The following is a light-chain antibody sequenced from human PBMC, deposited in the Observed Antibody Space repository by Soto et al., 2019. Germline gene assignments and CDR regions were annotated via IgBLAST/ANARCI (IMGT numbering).Light chain of an antibody. CDR2: HTS. CDR1: QSVRSD. V-gene: IGKV3-11*01. CDR3: QQRTNWPPYT. Sequence: EIVLTQSPATLSLSPGERATLSCRASQSVRSDLGWYQQKPGQAPRLLIYHTSNRATGIPARFSGSGSGTDFTLTISSLEPEDFAVYYCQQRTNWPPYTFGQGTKLEIK. J-gene: IGKJ2*01.